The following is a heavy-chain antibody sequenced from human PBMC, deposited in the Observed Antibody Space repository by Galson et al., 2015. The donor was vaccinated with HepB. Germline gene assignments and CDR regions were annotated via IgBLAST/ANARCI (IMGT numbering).Heavy chain of an antibody. CDR3: ARDLVSPYYYYLYV. V-gene: IGHV1-2*02. CDR1: GYTFTGYY. Sequence: SVKVSCKASGYTFTGYYVHWVRQAPGQGLEWMGWINPNSGGTNYAQKFQGRVTMTRDTSISTAYMELSRLRSDDTAVYYCARDLVSPYYYYLYVWGKGTTVTVSS. CDR2: INPNSGGT. J-gene: IGHJ6*03.